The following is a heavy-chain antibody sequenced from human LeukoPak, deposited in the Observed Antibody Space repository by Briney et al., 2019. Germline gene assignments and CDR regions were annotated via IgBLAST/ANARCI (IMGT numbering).Heavy chain of an antibody. J-gene: IGHJ4*02. Sequence: PGGSLRLSCAASGFTFSGYEMSWVRQAPGKGLDWVSTISVSVTSTYYADSVKGRFTISRDTSKNTLHLQMNSLRAEDTAVYYCAKGGSSSWDYFDYWGQGTRVTVSS. V-gene: IGHV3-23*01. D-gene: IGHD6-13*01. CDR1: GFTFSGYE. CDR2: ISVSVTST. CDR3: AKGGSSSWDYFDY.